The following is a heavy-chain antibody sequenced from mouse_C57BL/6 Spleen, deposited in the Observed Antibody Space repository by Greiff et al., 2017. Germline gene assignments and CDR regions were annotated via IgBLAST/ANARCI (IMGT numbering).Heavy chain of an antibody. Sequence: QVQLKQSGPELVKPGASVKISCKASGYAFSSSWMNWVKQRPGKGLEWIGRIYPGDGDTNYNGKFKGKATLTADKSSSTAYMQLSSLTSEDSAVYFCARADYDGAYWGQGTLVTVSA. V-gene: IGHV1-82*01. CDR1: GYAFSSSW. CDR2: IYPGDGDT. D-gene: IGHD2-3*01. CDR3: ARADYDGAY. J-gene: IGHJ3*01.